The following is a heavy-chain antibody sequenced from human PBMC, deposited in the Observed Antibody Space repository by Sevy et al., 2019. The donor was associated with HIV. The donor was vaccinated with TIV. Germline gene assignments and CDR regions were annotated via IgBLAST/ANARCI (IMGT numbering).Heavy chain of an antibody. J-gene: IGHJ4*02. V-gene: IGHV3-21*01. CDR1: GFTFSSYS. CDR2: ISSSSSYI. Sequence: GGSLRLSCAASGFTFSSYSMNWVRQAPGKGLEWVSSISSSSSYIYYADSVKGRFTISRDNAKNSLYLQMNSLRAEDTAVYYCASKTYYDSSGYPYYFDYWGQGTLVTVSS. CDR3: ASKTYYDSSGYPYYFDY. D-gene: IGHD3-22*01.